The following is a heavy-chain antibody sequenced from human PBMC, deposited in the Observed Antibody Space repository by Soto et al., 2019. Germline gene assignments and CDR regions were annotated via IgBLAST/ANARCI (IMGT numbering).Heavy chain of an antibody. CDR3: ARERDGYPAEIDFDY. CDR2: ISAYNGNT. J-gene: IGHJ4*02. D-gene: IGHD5-12*01. V-gene: IGHV1-18*04. CDR1: GYTFTSYG. Sequence: ASVKVSCKASGYTFTSYGISWVRQAPGQGLEWMGWISAYNGNTNYAQKLQGRVTMTTDTSTSTAYMELRSLRSDDTAVYCCARERDGYPAEIDFDYWGQGTLVTVSS.